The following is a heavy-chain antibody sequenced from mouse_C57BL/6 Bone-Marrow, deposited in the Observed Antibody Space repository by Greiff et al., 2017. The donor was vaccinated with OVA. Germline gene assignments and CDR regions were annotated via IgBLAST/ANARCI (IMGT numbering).Heavy chain of an antibody. CDR1: GFTFSSYG. CDR2: ISSGGSYT. CDR3: ARPPPGAWFAY. V-gene: IGHV5-6*01. Sequence: EVQRVESGGDLVKPGGSLKLSCAASGFTFSSYGMSWVRQTPDKRLEWVATISSGGSYTYYPDSVKGRFTISRDNAKNTLYLQMSSLKSEDTAMYYCARPPPGAWFAYWGQGTLVTVSA. J-gene: IGHJ3*01. D-gene: IGHD4-1*01.